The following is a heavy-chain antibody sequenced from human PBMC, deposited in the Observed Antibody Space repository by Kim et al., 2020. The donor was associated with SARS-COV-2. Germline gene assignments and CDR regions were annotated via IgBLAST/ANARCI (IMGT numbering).Heavy chain of an antibody. D-gene: IGHD2-2*01. J-gene: IGHJ6*03. CDR2: NSCSGSN. CDR3: ARDTSACWQYLMDD. Sequence: SETLSLTCTVSGGSISSGGYSWIWLRQHTGRGLDGFGYNSCSGSNYYIPSLEIRVAVYQYTYPNPLTLNLSSVAATATSVCYCARDTSACWQYLMDDWG. V-gene: IGHV4-31*03. CDR1: GGSISSGGYS.